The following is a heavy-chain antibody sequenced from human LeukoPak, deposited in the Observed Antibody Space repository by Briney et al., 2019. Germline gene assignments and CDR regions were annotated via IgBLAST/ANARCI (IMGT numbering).Heavy chain of an antibody. CDR1: GYSFTSYW. Sequence: GESLKISCKGSGYSFTSYWIGWVRQMPGRGREWMGIIYPGDSDTRYSPSFQCQVTLFADTSISTAYLQWSSLRASDTAMYYCARQGVYSSGWYDAFDIWGQGTMVTVSS. D-gene: IGHD6-19*01. V-gene: IGHV5-51*01. CDR3: ARQGVYSSGWYDAFDI. J-gene: IGHJ3*02. CDR2: IYPGDSDT.